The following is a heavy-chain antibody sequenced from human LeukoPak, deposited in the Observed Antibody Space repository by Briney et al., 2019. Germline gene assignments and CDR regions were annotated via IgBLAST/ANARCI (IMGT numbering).Heavy chain of an antibody. D-gene: IGHD2-21*02. J-gene: IGHJ6*02. V-gene: IGHV4-39*01. CDR3: ATIGEAYCGGDCYSSYYYYGMDV. Sequence: SETQSLTCTVSGGSISSSSYYWGRIRQPPGRGLEWIGSIYYSGSTYYNPFLKSRVTISVDTSKNQFSLKLSSVTAADTAVYYCATIGEAYCGGDCYSSYYYYGMDVWGQGTTVTVSS. CDR2: IYYSGST. CDR1: GGSISSSSYY.